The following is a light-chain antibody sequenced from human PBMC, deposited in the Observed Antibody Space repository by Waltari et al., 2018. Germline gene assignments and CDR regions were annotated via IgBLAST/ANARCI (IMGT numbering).Light chain of an antibody. V-gene: IGKV3-20*01. CDR3: QQYGSSGT. J-gene: IGKJ1*01. Sequence: EIVLTQSPGTLSLSPGERATLSCRASQSVSSSYLAWYQQKPGQAPRLLIYGASSRATCIPGRFSGSGSGTDFTLTISRLEPEDFAVYYCQQYGSSGTFGQGTKVEIK. CDR2: GAS. CDR1: QSVSSSY.